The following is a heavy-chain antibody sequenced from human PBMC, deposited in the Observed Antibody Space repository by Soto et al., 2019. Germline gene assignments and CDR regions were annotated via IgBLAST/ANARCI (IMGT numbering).Heavy chain of an antibody. V-gene: IGHV3-30-3*01. Sequence: GGSLRLSCAASGFTFSSYVMHWVRQAPGKGLEWVAVISYDGSNKYYADSVKGRFTISRDNSKNTLYLQMNSLRAEDTAVYYCARVRHIVVVTGMDVWGQGTTVTVSS. J-gene: IGHJ6*02. CDR3: ARVRHIVVVTGMDV. CDR1: GFTFSSYV. D-gene: IGHD2-21*02. CDR2: ISYDGSNK.